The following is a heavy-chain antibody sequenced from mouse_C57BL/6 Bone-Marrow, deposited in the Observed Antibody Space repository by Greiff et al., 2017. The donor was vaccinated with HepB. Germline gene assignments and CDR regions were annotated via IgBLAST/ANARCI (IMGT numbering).Heavy chain of an antibody. V-gene: IGHV1-19*01. J-gene: IGHJ2*01. CDR2: INPYNGGT. CDR1: GYTFTDYY. Sequence: EVQLQQSGPVLVKPGASVKMSCKASGYTFTDYYMNWVKQSHGKSLEWIGVINPYNGGTSYNQKFKGKATLTVDKSSSTAYMELNSLTSEDSAVYYCARLDGYHDYWGQGTTLTVSS. CDR3: ARLDGYHDY. D-gene: IGHD2-3*01.